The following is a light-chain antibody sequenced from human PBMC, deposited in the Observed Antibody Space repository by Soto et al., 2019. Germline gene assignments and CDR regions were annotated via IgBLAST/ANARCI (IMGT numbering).Light chain of an antibody. CDR2: KAS. J-gene: IGKJ1*01. V-gene: IGKV1-5*03. Sequence: DIKMNKSPSTLSASVGDRVTITCRASQTISSWLAWYQQKPGKAPKLLIYKASTLKSGVPSRFSGSGSGTDFTLTISGLEPEDFAVYYCQQYGSSRTFGQGTKVDIK. CDR3: QQYGSSRT. CDR1: QTISSW.